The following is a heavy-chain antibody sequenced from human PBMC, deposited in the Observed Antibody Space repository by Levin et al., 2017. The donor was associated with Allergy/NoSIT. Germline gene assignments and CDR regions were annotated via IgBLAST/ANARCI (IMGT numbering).Heavy chain of an antibody. V-gene: IGHV3-74*01. D-gene: IGHD5-18*01. J-gene: IGHJ5*02. Sequence: GESLKISCAASGFTFSNYWMHWVRQVPRKGLVWVARINSDGGSAYYAAFVKGRFTVPRKNAKNPMYLQKNILRGDAPASYYCARDVSGLWLLSRWFEARGQGTLVTVSS. CDR3: ARDVSGLWLLSRWFEA. CDR1: GFTFSNYW. CDR2: INSDGGSA.